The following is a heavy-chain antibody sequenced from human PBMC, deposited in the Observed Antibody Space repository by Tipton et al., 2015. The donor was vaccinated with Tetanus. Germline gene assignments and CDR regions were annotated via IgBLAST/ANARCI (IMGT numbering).Heavy chain of an antibody. CDR2: INPSGGST. Sequence: QLVQSGAEVKKPGASVKVSCKASGYTFTSYYMHWVRQAPGQGLEWMGIINPSGGSTSYAQKLQGRVTMTRDTSTSTVYMELSSLRSEDTAVYYCARDLYYYGSGSLYGMDVWGQGTTVTVSS. CDR3: ARDLYYYGSGSLYGMDV. J-gene: IGHJ6*02. D-gene: IGHD3-10*01. V-gene: IGHV1-46*01. CDR1: GYTFTSYY.